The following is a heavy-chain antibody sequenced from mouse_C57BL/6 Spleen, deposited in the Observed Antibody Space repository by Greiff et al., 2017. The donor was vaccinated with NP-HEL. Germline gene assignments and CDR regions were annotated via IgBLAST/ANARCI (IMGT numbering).Heavy chain of an antibody. CDR3: AREGDYDGYCLDY. D-gene: IGHD2-3*01. CDR1: GYTFTSYC. Sequence: QVQLQQPGAELVMPGASVKLSCKASGYTFTSYCMHWVKQRPGQGLEWIGVIDPSDSYTNYNQKFKGKSTLTVDKSSSTAYMQIRSLTDEDAAVYYCAREGDYDGYCLDYWGQGTTLTVSS. CDR2: IDPSDSYT. J-gene: IGHJ2*01. V-gene: IGHV1-69*01.